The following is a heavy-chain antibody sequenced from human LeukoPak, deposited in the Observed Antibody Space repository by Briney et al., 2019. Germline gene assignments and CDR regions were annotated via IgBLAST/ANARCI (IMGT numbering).Heavy chain of an antibody. CDR3: AREVRYQLLSWFDP. V-gene: IGHV3-11*01. CDR2: ISSSGSTI. J-gene: IGHJ5*02. D-gene: IGHD2-2*01. CDR1: GFTFSDYY. Sequence: RGSLRLSCAASGFTFSDYYMSWIRQAPGKGLEWVSYISSSGSTIYYADSVKGRFTISRDNAKNSLYLQMNSLRAEDTAVYYCAREVRYQLLSWFDPWGQGTLVTVSS.